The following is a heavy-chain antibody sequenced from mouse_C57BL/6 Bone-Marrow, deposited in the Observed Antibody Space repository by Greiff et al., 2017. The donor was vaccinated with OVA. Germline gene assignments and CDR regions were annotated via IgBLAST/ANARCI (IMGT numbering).Heavy chain of an antibody. Sequence: QVQLQQPGAELVKPGASVKLSCKASGYTFTSYWMHWVKQRPGQGLEWIGMIHPNSGSTNYNEKFKSKATLTVDKSSSTAYMQLSSLTSEDSAVYYCARSRGKEDSSNYWGQGTTLTVSS. CDR1: GYTFTSYW. J-gene: IGHJ2*01. V-gene: IGHV1-64*01. CDR3: ARSRGKEDSSNY. D-gene: IGHD3-2*02. CDR2: IHPNSGST.